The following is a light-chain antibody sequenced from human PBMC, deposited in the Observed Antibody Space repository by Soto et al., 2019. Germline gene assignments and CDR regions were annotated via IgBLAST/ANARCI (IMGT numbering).Light chain of an antibody. V-gene: IGLV1-40*01. J-gene: IGLJ2*01. CDR3: QSDASSLSGFVV. CDR1: SSNIGAGYD. CDR2: GNS. Sequence: QSVLTQPPSVSGAPGQRVTISCTGSSSNIGAGYDVHWYQQLPGTAPKLLIYGNSNRPSGVPDRLSGSKSGTSASLAITGLQAEDEADYDCQSDASSLSGFVVFGGGTKVTVL.